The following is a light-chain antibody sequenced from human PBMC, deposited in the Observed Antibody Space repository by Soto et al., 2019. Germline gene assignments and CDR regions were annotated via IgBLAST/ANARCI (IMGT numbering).Light chain of an antibody. CDR3: QQFGSSPGFT. Sequence: EIVLTQSPGTLSLSPGERATLSCRASQSINNRYLAWYQQKPGQAPRLLIYAASSRATGIPDRFSGSGSGKDFTLPISRLEPEDFAVYYCQQFGSSPGFTFGPGTKVDIK. V-gene: IGKV3-20*01. J-gene: IGKJ3*01. CDR1: QSINNRY. CDR2: AAS.